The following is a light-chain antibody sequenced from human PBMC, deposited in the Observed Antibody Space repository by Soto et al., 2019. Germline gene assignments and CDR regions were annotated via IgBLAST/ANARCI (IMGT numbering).Light chain of an antibody. V-gene: IGKV3-15*01. CDR2: RAS. J-gene: IGKJ1*01. CDR1: QSLGDN. CDR3: HQYNNWPPWT. Sequence: MTQSPSTLSASVGDRVTLSCRASQSLGDNLAWYQQKPGQAPRLLIFRASSRANGVPARFSASGSGTEFTLTISGLQSEDFAVYYCHQYNNWPPWTFGPGTKVDIK.